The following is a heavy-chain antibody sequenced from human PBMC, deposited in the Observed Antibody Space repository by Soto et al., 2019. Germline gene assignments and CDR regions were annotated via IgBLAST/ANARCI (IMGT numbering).Heavy chain of an antibody. CDR1: GVTFSRQD. J-gene: IGHJ4*02. Sequence: SVKVSCKASGVTFSRQDMRWVRQAPGQGLEWMGGIIPIFGTPQYAEKFQDRVTITADESTSTATMELSSLTSEDTAVYYCATNEGRDGYSFDCWGQGTLVTVSS. D-gene: IGHD5-12*01. V-gene: IGHV1-69*13. CDR2: IIPIFGTP. CDR3: ATNEGRDGYSFDC.